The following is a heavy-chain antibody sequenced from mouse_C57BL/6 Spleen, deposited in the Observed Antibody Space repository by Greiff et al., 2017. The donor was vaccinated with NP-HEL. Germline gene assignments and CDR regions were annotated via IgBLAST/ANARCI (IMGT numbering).Heavy chain of an antibody. V-gene: IGHV1-42*01. CDR1: GYSFTGYY. Sequence: VQLKESGPELVKPGASVKISCKASGYSFTGYYMNWVKQSPEKSLEWIGEINPSTGGTTYNQKFKAKATLTVDKSSSTAYMQLKSLTSEDSAVYYCARWGSSYPYWGQGTTLTVSS. D-gene: IGHD1-1*01. CDR3: ARWGSSYPY. J-gene: IGHJ2*01. CDR2: INPSTGGT.